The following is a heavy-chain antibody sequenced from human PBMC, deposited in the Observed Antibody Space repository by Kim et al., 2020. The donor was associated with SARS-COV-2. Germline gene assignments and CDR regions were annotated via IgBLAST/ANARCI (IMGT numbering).Heavy chain of an antibody. CDR2: ISGSGGST. D-gene: IGHD3-10*01. Sequence: GGSLRLSCAASGFTFSSYAMSWVRQAPGKGLEWVSAISGSGGSTYYADSVKGRFTISRDNSKNTLYLQMNSLRAEDTAVYYCAKPTRPRAMVRGVIIYYFDYWGQGTLVTVSS. CDR3: AKPTRPRAMVRGVIIYYFDY. CDR1: GFTFSSYA. J-gene: IGHJ4*02. V-gene: IGHV3-23*01.